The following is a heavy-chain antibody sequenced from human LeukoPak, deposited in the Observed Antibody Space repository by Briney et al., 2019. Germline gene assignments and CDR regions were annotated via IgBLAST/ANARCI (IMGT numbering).Heavy chain of an antibody. D-gene: IGHD3-22*01. CDR2: IYYSGST. CDR1: GGSISSYY. V-gene: IGHV4-59*01. Sequence: SETLSLTCTVSGGSISSYYWSWIRQAPGKGLEWIGYIYYSGSTNYNPSLKSRVTISVGTSKNQFSLKLNSVTAADTAVYYCARDPDYYDSSGYPDIWGQGTMVTVSS. J-gene: IGHJ3*02. CDR3: ARDPDYYDSSGYPDI.